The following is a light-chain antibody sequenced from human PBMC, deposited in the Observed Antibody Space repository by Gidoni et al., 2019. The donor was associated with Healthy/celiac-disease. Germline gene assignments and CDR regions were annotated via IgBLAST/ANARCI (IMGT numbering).Light chain of an antibody. CDR3: QTWGTGVAV. CDR2: LNSDGSH. Sequence: QLVLPQSPSASASLGPSVKLTCTLSSGHSSYAIAWHQQQPEKGPRYLMKLNSDGSHSKGDGIPDRFSGSSSGAERYLTISSLQSEDEADYYCQTWGTGVAVFGGGTQLTVL. CDR1: SGHSSYA. J-gene: IGLJ7*01. V-gene: IGLV4-69*01.